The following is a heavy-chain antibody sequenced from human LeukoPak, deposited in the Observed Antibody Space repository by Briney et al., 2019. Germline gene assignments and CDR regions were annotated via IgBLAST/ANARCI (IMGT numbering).Heavy chain of an antibody. J-gene: IGHJ4*02. D-gene: IGHD2-8*02. Sequence: PGESLGLACAASGFTFSSYAMSWVRQAPGRGLEWVSAISGSGGSTYYADSVKGRFTISRDNSKNTLYLQMNSLRAEDTAVYYCAKGKSRLLVYYFDYWGQGTLVTVSS. CDR3: AKGKSRLLVYYFDY. V-gene: IGHV3-23*01. CDR2: ISGSGGST. CDR1: GFTFSSYA.